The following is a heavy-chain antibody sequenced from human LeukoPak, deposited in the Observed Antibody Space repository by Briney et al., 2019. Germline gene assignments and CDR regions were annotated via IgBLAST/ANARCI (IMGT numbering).Heavy chain of an antibody. CDR3: ARVGLDPQWVHDAFDI. D-gene: IGHD1-26*01. CDR1: GGSINSGTYY. Sequence: SETLSLTCTVSGGSINSGTYYWSWIRQPAGKGLEWIGRVYTSGSTNYNPSLKSRVTISVDTSKSQFSLKLSSVTAADTAVYYCARVGLDPQWVHDAFDIWGQGTMVTVSS. CDR2: VYTSGST. J-gene: IGHJ3*02. V-gene: IGHV4-61*02.